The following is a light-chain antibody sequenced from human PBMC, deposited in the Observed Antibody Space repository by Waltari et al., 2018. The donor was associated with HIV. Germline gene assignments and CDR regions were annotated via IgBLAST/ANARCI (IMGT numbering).Light chain of an antibody. CDR1: QSLVDTDGNTY. J-gene: IGKJ5*01. CDR3: MQATHWSIT. CDR2: RAS. Sequence: DVVMTQSPLSLPVTLGQPASISCRSSQSLVDTDGNTYLNWFQQRPGQSPRRLIERASHRDSVVPDRFSGSGSGTDFTLKISRVEADDIGIYYCMQATHWSITFGQGTRLEIK. V-gene: IGKV2-30*01.